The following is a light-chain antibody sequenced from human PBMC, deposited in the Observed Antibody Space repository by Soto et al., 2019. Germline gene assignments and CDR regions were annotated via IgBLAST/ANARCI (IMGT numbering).Light chain of an antibody. J-gene: IGKJ2*01. V-gene: IGKV2-28*01. CDR3: MQALQTPYT. CDR2: LGS. CDR1: QSLLHGNGYNY. Sequence: DIVMTQSPLSLPVTPGEPASISCRSSQSLLHGNGYNYLDWYLQKPGQSPQLLIYLGSNRASGVPDRFSGSGSGTDFTLKLSRVEAEDVGIYYCMQALQTPYTFGQGTKLEVK.